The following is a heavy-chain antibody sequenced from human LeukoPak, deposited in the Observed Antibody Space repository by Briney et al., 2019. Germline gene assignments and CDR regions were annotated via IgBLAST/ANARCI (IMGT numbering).Heavy chain of an antibody. D-gene: IGHD2-15*01. V-gene: IGHV1-18*04. CDR3: ERDRSVVVVAANGGPFDY. J-gene: IGHJ4*02. Sequence: GASVKVSCKASGYTFTSYGISWVRQAPGQGLEWMGWISAYNGNTNYAQKLQGRVTKTTDTSTSTAYMELRSLRSDDTAVYYCERDRSVVVVAANGGPFDYWGQGTLVTVSS. CDR1: GYTFTSYG. CDR2: ISAYNGNT.